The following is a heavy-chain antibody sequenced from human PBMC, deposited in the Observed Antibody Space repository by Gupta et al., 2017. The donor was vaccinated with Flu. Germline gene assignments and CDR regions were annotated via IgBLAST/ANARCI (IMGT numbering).Heavy chain of an antibody. V-gene: IGHV5-51*01. J-gene: IGHJ4*02. D-gene: IGHD3-22*01. Sequence: IYPGDSDTRYSPSFQGQVTISADKSISTAYLQWSSLKASDTAMYYCASSDYYDSSGLLDYWGQGTLVTVSS. CDR2: IYPGDSDT. CDR3: ASSDYYDSSGLLDY.